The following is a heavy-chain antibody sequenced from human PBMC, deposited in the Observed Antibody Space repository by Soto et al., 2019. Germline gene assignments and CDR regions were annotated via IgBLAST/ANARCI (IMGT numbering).Heavy chain of an antibody. Sequence: SWSLSLTCSVSVGSSYSGGYSWAWIRQPPGKGLEWIGYIYHSGSTYYNPSLKSRVTISVDRSKNQFSLKLSSVTAADTAVYYCARVNSPKQGFDCWGQGTLVTVSS. D-gene: IGHD6-13*01. CDR1: VGSSYSGGYS. V-gene: IGHV4-30-2*01. CDR3: ARVNSPKQGFDC. CDR2: IYHSGST. J-gene: IGHJ4*02.